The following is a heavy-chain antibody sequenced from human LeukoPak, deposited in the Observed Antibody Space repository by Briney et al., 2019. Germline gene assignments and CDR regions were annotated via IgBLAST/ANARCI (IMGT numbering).Heavy chain of an antibody. CDR2: IYHSGST. Sequence: SETLSLTCTVSGYSISSGYYWGWIRQPPGKGLEWIGSIYHSGSTYYNPSLKSRVTISVDTSKNQFSLKLSSVTAADTAVYYCARLGGHVDYWGQGTLVTVSS. CDR3: ARLGGHVDY. J-gene: IGHJ4*02. D-gene: IGHD2-15*01. CDR1: GYSISSGYY. V-gene: IGHV4-38-2*02.